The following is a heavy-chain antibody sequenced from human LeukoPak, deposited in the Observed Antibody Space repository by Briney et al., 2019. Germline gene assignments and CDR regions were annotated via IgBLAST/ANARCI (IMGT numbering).Heavy chain of an antibody. J-gene: IGHJ4*02. CDR2: ISSNGGST. V-gene: IGHV3-64D*06. Sequence: GGSLRLSCAASGFPFSSYGMHWVRQAPGKGLEYVSAISSNGGSTYYADSVKGRFTISRDNSKNTLYLQMSSLRAEDTAVYYCVKDPQLRYFDRYYFDYWGQGTLVTVSS. CDR1: GFPFSSYG. CDR3: VKDPQLRYFDRYYFDY. D-gene: IGHD3-9*01.